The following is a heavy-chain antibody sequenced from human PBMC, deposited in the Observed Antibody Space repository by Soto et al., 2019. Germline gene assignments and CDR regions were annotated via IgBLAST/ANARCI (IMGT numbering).Heavy chain of an antibody. CDR2: ISGSGGST. Sequence: GGSLRLSCAASGFTFSSYAMSWVRQAPGKGLEWVSAISGSGGSTYYADSVKGRFTISRDNSKNSLFLQMNSLRAEDTAVYFCTREVQPGVRREYDYWGQGTLVTVSS. D-gene: IGHD1-1*01. CDR3: TREVQPGVRREYDY. J-gene: IGHJ4*02. V-gene: IGHV3-23*01. CDR1: GFTFSSYA.